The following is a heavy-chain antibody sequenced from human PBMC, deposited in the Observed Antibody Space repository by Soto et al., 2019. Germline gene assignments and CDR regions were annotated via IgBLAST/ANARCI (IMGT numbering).Heavy chain of an antibody. D-gene: IGHD3-10*01. Sequence: ASVKVSCKASGYTFTGYYIHWVRQAPGQGLEWMGWINPNSGDTNYAQKFQGRVTMTRDTSISTAYMELSRLRSDDTAVYYCARDYGSGGYYTGDLDCWGQGTLVTVSS. CDR2: INPNSGDT. CDR3: ARDYGSGGYYTGDLDC. CDR1: GYTFTGYY. V-gene: IGHV1-2*02. J-gene: IGHJ4*02.